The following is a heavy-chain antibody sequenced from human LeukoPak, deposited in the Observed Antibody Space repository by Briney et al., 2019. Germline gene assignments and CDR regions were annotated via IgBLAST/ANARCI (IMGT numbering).Heavy chain of an antibody. D-gene: IGHD6-19*01. J-gene: IGHJ5*02. CDR2: IYTSGST. Sequence: SETLSLTCTVSGGSISSGSYYWSWIRQPAGKGLEWIGRIYTSGSTNYNPPLKSRVTISVDTSKNQFSLKLSSVTAADTAVYYCARCGWYEGNWFDPWGQGTLVTVSS. V-gene: IGHV4-61*02. CDR3: ARCGWYEGNWFDP. CDR1: GGSISSGSYY.